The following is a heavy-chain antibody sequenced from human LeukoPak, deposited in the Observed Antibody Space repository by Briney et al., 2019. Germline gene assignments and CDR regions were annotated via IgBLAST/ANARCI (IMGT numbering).Heavy chain of an antibody. CDR1: GFTSSSYE. CDR3: ARNDYADY. Sequence: GGSLRLSCAASGFTSSSYEMNWVRQAPGKGLEWVSYISSSGSFIYYADSVKGRFTNSRDNAKNSLYLQMNSLRAEDTAVYYCARNDYADYWGQGTLVTVSS. CDR2: ISSSGSFI. V-gene: IGHV3-48*03. J-gene: IGHJ4*02.